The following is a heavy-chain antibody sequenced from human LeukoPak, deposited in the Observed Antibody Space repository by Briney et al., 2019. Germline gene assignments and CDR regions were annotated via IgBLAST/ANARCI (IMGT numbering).Heavy chain of an antibody. CDR3: ARGIAGGHWYFDL. CDR1: GGSISSSSYY. J-gene: IGHJ2*01. D-gene: IGHD2-21*01. CDR2: IYYSGST. Sequence: SETLSLTCTVSGGSISSSSYYWGWIRQPPGKGLEWIGSIYYSGSTYYNPSLKSRVTISVDRSKNQFSLKLSSVTAADTAVYYCARGIAGGHWYFDLWGRGTLVTVSS. V-gene: IGHV4-39*07.